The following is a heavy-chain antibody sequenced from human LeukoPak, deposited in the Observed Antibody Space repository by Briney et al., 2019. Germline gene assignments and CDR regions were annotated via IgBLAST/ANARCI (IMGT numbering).Heavy chain of an antibody. CDR1: GFTFSSYA. CDR2: ISGSGDST. Sequence: GGSLRLSCAASGFTFSSYAMSWVRQAPGKGLEWVSAISGSGDSTYYADSVKGRFTISRDNSKNTLYLQMNTLRAEDTALYYCAKADSSTYYSTFLFDFWGQGALVTVSS. V-gene: IGHV3-23*01. CDR3: AKADSSTYYSTFLFDF. J-gene: IGHJ4*02. D-gene: IGHD3-22*01.